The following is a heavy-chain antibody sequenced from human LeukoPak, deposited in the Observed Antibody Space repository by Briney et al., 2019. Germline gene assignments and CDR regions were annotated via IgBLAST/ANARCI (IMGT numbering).Heavy chain of an antibody. V-gene: IGHV3-9*01. Sequence: PGRSLRLSCAASGFTFDDYAMHWVRQAPGKGLEWVSGISWNSGGIGYADSVKGRFTISRDNAKNSLYLQMNSLRAEDTALYYCAKDMVAVAGSYWYFDLWGRGTLVTVSS. CDR2: ISWNSGGI. CDR1: GFTFDDYA. CDR3: AKDMVAVAGSYWYFDL. J-gene: IGHJ2*01. D-gene: IGHD6-19*01.